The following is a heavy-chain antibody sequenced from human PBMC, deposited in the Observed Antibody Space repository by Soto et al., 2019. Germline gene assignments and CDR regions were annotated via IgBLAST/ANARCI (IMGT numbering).Heavy chain of an antibody. CDR1: GLTLTNVW. Sequence: EVQLVESGGGLVKPGGSLRVSCAASGLTLTNVWMNWVRQAPGKGLEWVGLIRSEANGGTTDYAAPVKGRFTISRDDSKNTLLLQMNSLESEDTAVYYCAWGAAQFYESWGLGTLVTVSS. J-gene: IGHJ5*02. CDR2: IRSEANGGTT. CDR3: AWGAAQFYES. V-gene: IGHV3-15*07. D-gene: IGHD3-16*01.